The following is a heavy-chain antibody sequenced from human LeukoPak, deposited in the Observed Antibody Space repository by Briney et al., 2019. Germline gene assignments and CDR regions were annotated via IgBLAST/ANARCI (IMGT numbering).Heavy chain of an antibody. V-gene: IGHV4-30-2*01. CDR3: ARNPPAIGIVGATLNAFDI. CDR2: IYHSGST. D-gene: IGHD1-26*01. Sequence: SQTLSLTCAVSGGSISSGGYSWSWIPQPPGMGLEWIGYIYHSGSTYYNPSLKSRVTISVDTTQNQFSLKLISVTAADTALYYCARNPPAIGIVGATLNAFDIWGQGTMVTVSS. CDR1: GGSISSGGYS. J-gene: IGHJ3*02.